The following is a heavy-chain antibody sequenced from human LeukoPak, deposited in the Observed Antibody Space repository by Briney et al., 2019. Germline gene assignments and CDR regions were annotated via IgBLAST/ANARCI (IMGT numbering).Heavy chain of an antibody. J-gene: IGHJ5*02. V-gene: IGHV1-2*06. CDR2: INLNSGGT. D-gene: IGHD3-10*01. Sequence: GASVKVSCKASGYTLTGYNIHRVRQAPGQGLEWMGRINLNSGGTNYAEKLQGRVTMTGDTSISTAYMELSRLRSDDTAVYYCARDYYGLGSYPGGFDPWGQGTLVTVSS. CDR3: ARDYYGLGSYPGGFDP. CDR1: GYTLTGYN.